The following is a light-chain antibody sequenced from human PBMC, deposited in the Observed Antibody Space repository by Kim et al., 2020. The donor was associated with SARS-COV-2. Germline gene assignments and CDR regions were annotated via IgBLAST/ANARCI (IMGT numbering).Light chain of an antibody. V-gene: IGLV3-1*01. CDR2: QDN. CDR3: QAWDTTVL. J-gene: IGLJ2*01. Sequence: VSVSTGQTASITCSGNRLGDKFASWYQQKPGQSPILVMYQDNRRTSGIPERFDGSNSGNTATLTISETQTVDEADYYCQAWDTTVLFGGGTQLTVL. CDR1: RLGDKF.